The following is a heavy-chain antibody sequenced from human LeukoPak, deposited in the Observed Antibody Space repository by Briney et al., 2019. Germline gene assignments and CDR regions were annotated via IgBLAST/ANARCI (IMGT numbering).Heavy chain of an antibody. V-gene: IGHV1-69*04. D-gene: IGHD2-2*01. CDR2: IIPILGIA. J-gene: IGHJ6*02. CDR1: GGTFSSYA. Sequence: SVKVSCKASGGTFSSYAISWVRQAPGQGLEWMGRIIPILGIANYAQKFQGRVTITADKSTSTAYMELSSLRSEDTAVYYCAILLSPSLPAAHRDYYYYYGMDVWGQGTTVTVS. CDR3: AILLSPSLPAAHRDYYYYYGMDV.